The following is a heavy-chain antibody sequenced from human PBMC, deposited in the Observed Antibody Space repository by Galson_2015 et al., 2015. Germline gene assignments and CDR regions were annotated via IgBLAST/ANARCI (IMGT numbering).Heavy chain of an antibody. J-gene: IGHJ4*02. D-gene: IGHD4-17*01. V-gene: IGHV3-30-3*01. CDR3: ARVSGDYERGYFDY. Sequence: SLRLSCAASGFTFSSYAMHWVRQAPGKGLEWVAVISYDGSNKYYADSVKGRFTISRDNSKSTLYLQMNSLRAEDTAVYYCARVSGDYERGYFDYWGQGTLVTVSS. CDR1: GFTFSSYA. CDR2: ISYDGSNK.